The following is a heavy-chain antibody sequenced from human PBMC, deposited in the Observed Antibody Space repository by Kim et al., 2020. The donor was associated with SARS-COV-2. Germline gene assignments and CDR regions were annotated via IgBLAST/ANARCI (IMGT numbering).Heavy chain of an antibody. CDR1: GFTFSNFA. CDR2: ISGDSVYT. V-gene: IGHV3-23*01. D-gene: IGHD3-10*01. Sequence: GGSLRLSCAASGFTFSNFAMTWVRQAPGKGLEWVAAISGDSVYTYYGDSVKGRFTISRDNSKNTLHLLLNSLRAEDTAVYYCAKNYGARRAFYDYLGQGALVTVPS. CDR3: AKNYGARRAFYDY. J-gene: IGHJ4*02.